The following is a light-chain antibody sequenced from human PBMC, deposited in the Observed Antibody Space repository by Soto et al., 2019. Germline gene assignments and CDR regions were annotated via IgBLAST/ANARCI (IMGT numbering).Light chain of an antibody. Sequence: EIVLTQSPGTLSLSPGERATLSCRASQSVSSTYLIWYQQKPGQAPRLLIYGASSRATGIPDRFSGSGSGPDFTLTISRLEPEDFAVYFCQHYGSSPWTFGQGTKVDIK. CDR2: GAS. V-gene: IGKV3-20*01. CDR1: QSVSSTY. CDR3: QHYGSSPWT. J-gene: IGKJ1*01.